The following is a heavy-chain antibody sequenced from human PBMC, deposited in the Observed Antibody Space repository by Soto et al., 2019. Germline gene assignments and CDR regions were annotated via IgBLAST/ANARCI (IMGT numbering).Heavy chain of an antibody. J-gene: IGHJ4*02. CDR3: ARMMRGGTCHWNHIDY. CDR2: IEWNNLK. Sequence: SGPTLVNPTDTLTLTCTFSGFSLSTSTLCVTWIRQPPGKALEWLALIEWNNLKFYKTSVKSRLTLPQGTSRNQYGLTLTNDHPVDTGTYYCARMMRGGTCHWNHIDYWGQGALVTVSS. V-gene: IGHV2-70*01. CDR1: GFSLSTSTLC. D-gene: IGHD1-1*01.